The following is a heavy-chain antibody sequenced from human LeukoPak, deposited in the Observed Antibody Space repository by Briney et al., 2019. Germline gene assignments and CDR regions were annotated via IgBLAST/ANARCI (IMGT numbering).Heavy chain of an antibody. V-gene: IGHV1-18*01. CDR1: GYTFTSYG. J-gene: IGHJ6*03. D-gene: IGHD3-3*01. Sequence: ASVKVSCKASGYTFTSYGISWVRQAPGQGLEWMGWISAYNGNTNYAQKLQGRVTMTTDTSTSTAYMELRSLRSDDTAVYYCAREGSYYDFWSGYYAPYYYYYYMDVWGKGTTVTISS. CDR2: ISAYNGNT. CDR3: AREGSYYDFWSGYYAPYYYYYYMDV.